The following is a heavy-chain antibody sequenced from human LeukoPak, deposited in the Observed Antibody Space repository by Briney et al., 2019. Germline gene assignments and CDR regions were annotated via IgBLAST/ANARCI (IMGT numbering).Heavy chain of an antibody. CDR3: AKESYCSGGSCYSSVIGDWYYYGMDV. CDR1: GFTFDDYA. D-gene: IGHD2-15*01. CDR2: ISWNSGSI. J-gene: IGHJ6*02. Sequence: PGRSLRLSCAASGFTFDDYAMHWVRQAPGKGLEWVSSISWNSGSIGYADSVKGRFTISRDNAKNSLYLQMNSLRAEDTALYYCAKESYCSGGSCYSSVIGDWYYYGMDVWGQGTTVTVSS. V-gene: IGHV3-9*01.